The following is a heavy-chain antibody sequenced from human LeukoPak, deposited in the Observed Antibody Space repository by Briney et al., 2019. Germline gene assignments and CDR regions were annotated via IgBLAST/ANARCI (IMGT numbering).Heavy chain of an antibody. CDR3: ASHGYCSGGSCYRSDDYYYYGMDV. CDR2: ISYDGSNK. J-gene: IGHJ6*02. CDR1: GFTFSSYA. V-gene: IGHV3-30-3*01. Sequence: GGSLRLSCAASGFTFSSYAMHWVRQAPGKGLEWEAVISYDGSNKYYADSVKGRFTISRDNSKNTLYLQMNSLRAEDTAVYYCASHGYCSGGSCYRSDDYYYYGMDVWGQGTTVTVSS. D-gene: IGHD2-15*01.